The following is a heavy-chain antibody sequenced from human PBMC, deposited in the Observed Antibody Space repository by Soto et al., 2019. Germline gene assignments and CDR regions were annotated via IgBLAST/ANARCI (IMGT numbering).Heavy chain of an antibody. V-gene: IGHV4-31*03. J-gene: IGHJ5*02. D-gene: IGHD3-3*01. CDR3: GRWWSGSRTGFDP. CDR1: GGSISSGDYY. Sequence: QVQLQESGPGLVKPSQTLSLTCTVSGGSISSGDYYWSWIRQHPGKGLEWIGYIYYSGSTYYNPSLKSRVTISVDTSKNQFSLKLSSVTAADTAVYYCGRWWSGSRTGFDPWGQGTLVTVSS. CDR2: IYYSGST.